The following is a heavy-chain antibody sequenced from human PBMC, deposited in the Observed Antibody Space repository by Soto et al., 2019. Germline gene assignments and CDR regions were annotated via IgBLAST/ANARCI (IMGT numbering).Heavy chain of an antibody. J-gene: IGHJ4*02. D-gene: IGHD1-26*01. CDR1: GYTIFTYA. CDR3: ERDQTTLWEVRPTGN. V-gene: IGHV1-18*01. Sequence: VASVNVSCNASGYTIFTYAVHWVRQAPGQRLEWMGWISGYNGHTHYAQNLQGRVTMTIDTSTTTAYMELRSLRSDDTAVYYCERDQTTLWEVRPTGNWGQGTLVTVSS. CDR2: ISGYNGHT.